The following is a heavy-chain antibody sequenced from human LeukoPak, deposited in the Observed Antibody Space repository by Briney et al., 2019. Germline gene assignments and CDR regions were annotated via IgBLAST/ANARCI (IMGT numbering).Heavy chain of an antibody. CDR1: GFTFSIYA. D-gene: IGHD6-13*01. V-gene: IGHV3-23*01. J-gene: IGHJ4*02. CDR3: AKCVEQQLATLGY. CDR2: ISGSGGST. Sequence: GGSLRLSCAASGFTFSIYAMSWVRQAPGKGLEWVSAISGSGGSTYYADSVKGRFTISRDNSKNTLYLQMNSLRAEDTAVYYCAKCVEQQLATLGYWGQGTLVTVSS.